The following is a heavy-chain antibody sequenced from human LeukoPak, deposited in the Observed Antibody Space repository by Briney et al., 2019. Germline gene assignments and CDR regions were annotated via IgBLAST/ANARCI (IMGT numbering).Heavy chain of an antibody. Sequence: GWSLRLSCAASGFTFSSYAMSWVRQAPGKGLEWVSAISGSGGSTYYAGSVKGRFTISRDNSKNTLYLQMSSLRAEDTAVYYCAKRRSGWYFDYWGQGTLVTVSS. CDR3: AKRRSGWYFDY. D-gene: IGHD6-19*01. CDR1: GFTFSSYA. V-gene: IGHV3-23*01. CDR2: ISGSGGST. J-gene: IGHJ4*02.